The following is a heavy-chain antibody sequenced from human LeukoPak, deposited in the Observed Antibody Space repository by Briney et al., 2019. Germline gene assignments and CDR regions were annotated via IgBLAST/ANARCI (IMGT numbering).Heavy chain of an antibody. V-gene: IGHV4-59*01. CDR1: GGSISNYY. CDR3: ARGTMMVGP. D-gene: IGHD3-22*01. Sequence: SETLSLTCTVSGGSISNYYWSWIRQPPGKRLEWIGFIYYSGSTTYNPSLKSRATISVDTSKNQFSLKPSSVTAADTAVYYCARGTMMVGPWGQGTLVTVSS. CDR2: IYYSGST. J-gene: IGHJ5*02.